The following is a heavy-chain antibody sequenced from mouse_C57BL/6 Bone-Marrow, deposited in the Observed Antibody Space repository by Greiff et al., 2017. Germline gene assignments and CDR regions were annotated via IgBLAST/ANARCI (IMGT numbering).Heavy chain of an antibody. CDR2: INPNNGGT. V-gene: IGHV1-18*01. Sequence: VQLQQSGPELVKPGASVTIPCKASGYTFTDYNMAWVKQSHGKSLEWIGDINPNNGGTIYNHKFKGKATLTVDKSSSTAYMELRSLTSEDTAVYYYAGESDYGEGFAYWGQGTLVTVSA. J-gene: IGHJ3*01. CDR3: AGESDYGEGFAY. CDR1: GYTFTDYN. D-gene: IGHD2-13*01.